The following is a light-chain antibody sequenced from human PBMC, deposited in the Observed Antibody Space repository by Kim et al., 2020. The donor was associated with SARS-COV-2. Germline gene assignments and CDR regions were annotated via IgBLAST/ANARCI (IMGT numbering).Light chain of an antibody. Sequence: QSVLTQPPSVSAAPGQKVTISCSGSSSNIGNNYVSWYKQHTGTAPKLLIYDNNKRPSGIPDRFSGPKSGTSATLGITGLQTEDEADYYCGTWDSSLSAGVFGGGTQLTVL. V-gene: IGLV1-51*01. CDR2: DNN. CDR1: SSNIGNNY. CDR3: GTWDSSLSAGV. J-gene: IGLJ2*01.